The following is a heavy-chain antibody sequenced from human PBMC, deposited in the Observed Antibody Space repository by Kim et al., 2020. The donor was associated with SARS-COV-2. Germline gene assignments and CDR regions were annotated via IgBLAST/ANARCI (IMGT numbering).Heavy chain of an antibody. CDR1: GGTFSGYY. Sequence: SETLSLTCAVYGGTFSGYYWSWIRQTPRQGLEWLGEIDGSGGANYNPSLRSRLIISVDTSKNQFALNLSSVTAADTAIYYCARRHPSLDLDVWGKGTTVTVSS. V-gene: IGHV4-34*01. CDR3: ARRHPSLDLDV. D-gene: IGHD3-3*01. CDR2: IDGSGGA. J-gene: IGHJ6*04.